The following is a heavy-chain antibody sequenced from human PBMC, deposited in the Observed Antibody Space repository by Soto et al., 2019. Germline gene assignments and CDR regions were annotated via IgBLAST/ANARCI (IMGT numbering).Heavy chain of an antibody. V-gene: IGHV4-59*01. CDR3: ARTSSMINWFDP. CDR2: IYYSGST. Sequence: PSETLSLTCTVSGGSISSYYWSWIRQPPGKGLEWIGYIYYSGSTNYNPSLKSRVTISVDTSKNQFSLKLSSVTAADTAVYYCARTSSMINWFDPWGQGTLVTVSS. D-gene: IGHD3-16*01. CDR1: GGSISSYY. J-gene: IGHJ5*02.